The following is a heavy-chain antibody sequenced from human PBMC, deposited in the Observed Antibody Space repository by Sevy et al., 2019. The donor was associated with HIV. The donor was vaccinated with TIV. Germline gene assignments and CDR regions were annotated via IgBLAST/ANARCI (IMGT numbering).Heavy chain of an antibody. CDR1: GYTLTKLS. CDR3: AITKDYYDNSGYPFDY. D-gene: IGHD3-22*01. J-gene: IGHJ4*02. Sequence: ASVKVSCKVSGYTLTKLSMHWVRQAPGKGLEWMGTFDPEDGKTIYAQKFQGRVTMTEDTSIDTAYMELSSLRYEDTAVFYCAITKDYYDNSGYPFDYWGQGTLVTVSS. V-gene: IGHV1-24*01. CDR2: FDPEDGKT.